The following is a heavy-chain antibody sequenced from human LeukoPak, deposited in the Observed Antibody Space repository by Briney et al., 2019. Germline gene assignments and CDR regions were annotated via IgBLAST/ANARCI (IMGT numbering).Heavy chain of an antibody. CDR2: IKTNAEGGTL. V-gene: IGHV3-15*07. CDR3: TTGIDDEGGY. D-gene: IGHD3-3*02. Sequence: GGSLRLTCAASGFTYSNVWMNSVRQAPGRGLEWVGRIKTNAEGGTLDYTAPVKGRFTISRDDSKDTLYLQMDSLEAEDTGMYYCTTGIDDEGGYWGQGTLVTVSS. J-gene: IGHJ4*02. CDR1: GFTYSNVW.